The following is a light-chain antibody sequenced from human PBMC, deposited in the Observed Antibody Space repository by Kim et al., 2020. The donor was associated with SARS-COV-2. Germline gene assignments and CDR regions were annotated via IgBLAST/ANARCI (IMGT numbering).Light chain of an antibody. Sequence: GRTVPPPCGPSPGAGTMDHYPYWFQQKPGQAPRTLIYDTSNKHSWTPARFSGSLLGGKAALTLSGAQPEDEAEYYCLLSYSGARGVFGGGTQLTVL. CDR3: LLSYSGARGV. V-gene: IGLV7-46*01. CDR2: DTS. CDR1: PGAGTMDHY. J-gene: IGLJ2*01.